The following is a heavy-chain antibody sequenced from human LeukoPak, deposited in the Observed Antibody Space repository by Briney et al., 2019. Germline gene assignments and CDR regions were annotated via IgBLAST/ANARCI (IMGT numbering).Heavy chain of an antibody. J-gene: IGHJ4*02. D-gene: IGHD3-10*01. V-gene: IGHV4-39*01. CDR1: GGSISSSSYY. Sequence: PSETLSLTCTVSGGSISSSSYYWGWIRQPPGKGLEWIGSIYYSGYTYYNPSLESRVTISVDTSKNQFSLKLSSVTAADTAIYYCAKHYMGSSYNRGLDYWGQGTLVSVSS. CDR2: IYYSGYT. CDR3: AKHYMGSSYNRGLDY.